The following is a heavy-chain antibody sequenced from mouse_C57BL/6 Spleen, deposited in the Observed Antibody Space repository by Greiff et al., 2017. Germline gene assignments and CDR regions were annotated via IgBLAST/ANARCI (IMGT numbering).Heavy chain of an antibody. V-gene: IGHV1-55*01. CDR2: IYPGSGST. J-gene: IGHJ2*01. Sequence: QVQLQQPGAELVKPGASVKMSCKASGYTFTSYWITWVKQRPGQGLEWIGDIYPGSGSTNYNEKFKSKATLTVDTSSSTAYMQLSSLTSEDSAVYYCARWSYYSNYVTGFDYWGQGTTLTVSS. CDR1: GYTFTSYW. CDR3: ARWSYYSNYVTGFDY. D-gene: IGHD2-5*01.